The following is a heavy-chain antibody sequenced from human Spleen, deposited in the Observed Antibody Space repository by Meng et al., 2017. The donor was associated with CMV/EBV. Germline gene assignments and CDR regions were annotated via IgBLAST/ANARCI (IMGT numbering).Heavy chain of an antibody. Sequence: GESLKISCAASGFDLRNHWMHWVRQAPGKGPVWVSRIKSDGSGAAYADSVKGRFTISRDNAMNRLYLQMNSLRAEDTAVYYCARDVVGYYDSSGYYPGHWFDPWGQGTLVTVSS. CDR2: IKSDGSGA. CDR3: ARDVVGYYDSSGYYPGHWFDP. CDR1: GFDLRNHW. D-gene: IGHD3-22*01. V-gene: IGHV3-74*01. J-gene: IGHJ5*02.